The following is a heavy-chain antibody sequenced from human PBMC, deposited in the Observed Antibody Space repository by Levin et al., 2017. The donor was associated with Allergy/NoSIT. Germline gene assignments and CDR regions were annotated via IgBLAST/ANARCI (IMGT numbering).Heavy chain of an antibody. CDR3: AKAGGCSGYDCDPEYYYYYGMDV. V-gene: IGHV3-30*18. Sequence: PGGSLRLSCAASGFTFSSYGMHWVRQAPGKGLEWVAVISYDGSNKYYADSVKGRFTISRDNSKNTLYLQMNSLRAEDTAVYYCAKAGGCSGYDCDPEYYYYYGMDVWGQGTTVTVSS. CDR2: ISYDGSNK. J-gene: IGHJ6*02. D-gene: IGHD5-12*01. CDR1: GFTFSSYG.